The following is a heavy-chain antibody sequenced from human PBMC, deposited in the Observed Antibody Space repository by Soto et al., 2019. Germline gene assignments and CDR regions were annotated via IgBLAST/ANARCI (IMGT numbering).Heavy chain of an antibody. CDR3: VRVYVRQYDY. J-gene: IGHJ4*02. D-gene: IGHD3-16*01. V-gene: IGHV3-30-3*01. CDR1: GLPFSSHA. Sequence: QVQLVESGGGVVQPGTSLRLSCLVSGLPFSSHAMDWVRQAPGKGLGWLSIISSAGTFTYNAESVRGRFTISRDNSKNILYLQMNNLRVEDTAVYYCVRVYVRQYDYWGQGTVVTVS. CDR2: ISSAGTFT.